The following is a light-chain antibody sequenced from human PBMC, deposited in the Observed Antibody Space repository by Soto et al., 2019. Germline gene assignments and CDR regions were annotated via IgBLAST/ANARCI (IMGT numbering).Light chain of an antibody. CDR3: QQYNSFVT. J-gene: IGKJ4*01. V-gene: IGKV1-5*01. Sequence: DIQITQSPSTLSASVGDRVTITCRASHNISTWLAWYQQKPGKAPKVLIYDALNLKSGVPSRFGGSGSGTEFTLTISSLQPDDFATYYCQQYNSFVTFGGGTKVDIK. CDR1: HNISTW. CDR2: DAL.